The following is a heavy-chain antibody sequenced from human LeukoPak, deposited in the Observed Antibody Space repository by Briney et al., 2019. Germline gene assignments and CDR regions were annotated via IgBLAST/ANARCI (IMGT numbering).Heavy chain of an antibody. J-gene: IGHJ4*02. CDR3: IRHVEFQRPY. D-gene: IGHD3-10*01. CDR2: IRSRTKGYAT. V-gene: IGHV3-73*01. CDR1: GMRLSDSA. Sequence: GGSLTLSCAASGMRLSDSAMNWVRQAPGKGLEWLAHIRSRTKGYATAYAASVTGRFVISRDDVKNMAFLQMTSLETEDTAVYYCIRHVEFQRPYWAQGVQVTVSS.